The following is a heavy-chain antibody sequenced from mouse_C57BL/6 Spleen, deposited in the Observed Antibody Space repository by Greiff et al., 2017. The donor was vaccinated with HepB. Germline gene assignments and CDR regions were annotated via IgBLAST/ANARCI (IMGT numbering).Heavy chain of an antibody. J-gene: IGHJ2*01. CDR1: GYTFTSYW. Sequence: QVQLQQPGTELVKPGASVKLSCKASGYTFTSYWMHWVKQRPGQGLEWIGNINPSNGGTNYNEKFKSKATLTVDKSSSTAYMQLSSLTSEDSAVYCGSRGGAGSRGGYYFDYWGQGTTLTVSS. CDR3: SRGGAGSRGGYYFDY. CDR2: INPSNGGT. D-gene: IGHD1-1*01. V-gene: IGHV1-53*01.